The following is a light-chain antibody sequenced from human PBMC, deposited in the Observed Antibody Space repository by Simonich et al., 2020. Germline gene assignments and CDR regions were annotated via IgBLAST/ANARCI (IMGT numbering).Light chain of an antibody. Sequence: NFMLTQPHSVSESPGKTVTISCTRSSGSIASNYVQWYQQRPGIAPTTVIYEDNQRPSGVPVRFSGSSDSSSNSASLTISGLKTEDEADYYCQSYDSSRVFGGGTKLTVL. J-gene: IGLJ3*02. CDR3: QSYDSSRV. CDR1: SGSIASNY. CDR2: EDN. V-gene: IGLV6-57*03.